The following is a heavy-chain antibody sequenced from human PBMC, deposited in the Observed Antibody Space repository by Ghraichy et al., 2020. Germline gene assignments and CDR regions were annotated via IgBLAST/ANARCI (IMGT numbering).Heavy chain of an antibody. CDR3: ARHFVVVPAAIMSSYYYGMDV. J-gene: IGHJ6*02. CDR1: GGSISSHF. V-gene: IGHV4-59*08. D-gene: IGHD2-2*02. Sequence: PETLSLTCTVSGGSISSHFWSWIRQPPGKGLEWIGYIYYSGGTNYNPSFKSRVTISADSAKNQLSLKLSYVTAADTAVYYCARHFVVVPAAIMSSYYYGMDVWGQGTTVTVS. CDR2: IYYSGGT.